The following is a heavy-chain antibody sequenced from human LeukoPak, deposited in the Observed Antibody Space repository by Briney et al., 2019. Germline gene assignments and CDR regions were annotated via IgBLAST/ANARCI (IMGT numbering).Heavy chain of an antibody. V-gene: IGHV3-30*02. CDR2: IRYDGSNK. CDR3: AKDPHCSGGSCYSLEWWFDP. Sequence: GGSLRLSCAASGFTFGSYAMHWVRQAPGKGLEWVAFIRYDGSNKYYADSVKGRFTISRDNSKNTLYLQMNSLRAEDTAVYYCAKDPHCSGGSCYSLEWWFDPWGQGTLVTVSS. CDR1: GFTFGSYA. J-gene: IGHJ5*02. D-gene: IGHD2-15*01.